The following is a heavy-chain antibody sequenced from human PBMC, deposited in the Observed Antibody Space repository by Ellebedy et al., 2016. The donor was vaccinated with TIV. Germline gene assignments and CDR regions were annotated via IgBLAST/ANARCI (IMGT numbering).Heavy chain of an antibody. J-gene: IGHJ4*02. Sequence: ASVKVSCXASGYTFTGYYMHWVRQAPGQGLEWMGWINPNSGGTNYAQKFQGWVTMTRDTSISTAYMELSRLRSDDTAVYYCARGAANVAAAGTYWGQGTLVTVSS. CDR2: INPNSGGT. V-gene: IGHV1-2*04. CDR3: ARGAANVAAAGTY. CDR1: GYTFTGYY. D-gene: IGHD6-13*01.